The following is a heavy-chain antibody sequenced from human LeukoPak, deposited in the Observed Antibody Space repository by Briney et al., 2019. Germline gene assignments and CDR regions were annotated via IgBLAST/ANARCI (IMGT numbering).Heavy chain of an antibody. D-gene: IGHD3-3*01. CDR1: GGSFSGYY. CDR2: INHSVGT. Sequence: PSETLSLTCAVYGGSFSGYYWSWIRQPPGKGLEWIAEINHSVGTNHNPSLKSRVTISVDTSKNQFSLKLSPVTAEDTAVYYCASSRYYDFRSGWLYHMDVWGKGTTVTVSS. CDR3: ASSRYYDFRSGWLYHMDV. J-gene: IGHJ6*04. V-gene: IGHV4-34*01.